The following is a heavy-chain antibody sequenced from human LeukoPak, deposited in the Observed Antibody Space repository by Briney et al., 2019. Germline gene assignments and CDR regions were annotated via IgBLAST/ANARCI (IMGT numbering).Heavy chain of an antibody. Sequence: ASVKVSCKASGYTFTSYYMHWVRQAPGQGLEWMGIINPSGGSTSYAQKFQGRVTMTRDMSTSTVYMELSSLRSEDTAVYYCARGHGSGSYYGDFDYWGQGTLVTVSS. CDR2: INPSGGST. V-gene: IGHV1-46*01. J-gene: IGHJ4*02. D-gene: IGHD3-10*01. CDR3: ARGHGSGSYYGDFDY. CDR1: GYTFTSYY.